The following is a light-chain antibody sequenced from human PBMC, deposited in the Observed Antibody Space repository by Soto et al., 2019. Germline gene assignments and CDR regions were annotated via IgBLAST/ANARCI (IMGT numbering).Light chain of an antibody. Sequence: QSALTQPPSASGSPGQSVTISCTGTSSDIGRYNYVSWYQQHPGRAPKLMIYEVDRRPPGVPDRFSGSKSGNTASLTVSGLQAEDEADYYCCSYAGSNNFGVFGTGTKLTVL. J-gene: IGLJ1*01. V-gene: IGLV2-8*01. CDR2: EVD. CDR3: CSYAGSNNFGV. CDR1: SSDIGRYNY.